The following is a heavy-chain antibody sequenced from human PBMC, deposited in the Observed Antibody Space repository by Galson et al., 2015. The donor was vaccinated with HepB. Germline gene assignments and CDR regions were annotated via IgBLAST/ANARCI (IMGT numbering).Heavy chain of an antibody. D-gene: IGHD7-27*01. CDR2: ISYDGSNR. CDR1: GFTFSSYA. CDR3: ATEGQTGSFDY. V-gene: IGHV3-30*04. Sequence: SLRLSCAASGFTFSSYAMHWVRQAPGKGLEWVAVISYDGSNRYYADSVKGRFTISRDNSKNTLYLQMNSLRAEDTAVYYCATEGQTGSFDYWGQGTLVTVSS. J-gene: IGHJ4*02.